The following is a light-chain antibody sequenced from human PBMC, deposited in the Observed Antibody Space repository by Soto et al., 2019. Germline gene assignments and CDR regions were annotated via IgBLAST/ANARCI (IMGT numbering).Light chain of an antibody. CDR2: GAS. CDR3: QQYNNCPST. V-gene: IGKV3-15*01. J-gene: IGKJ2*01. Sequence: EIVMTQSPATLSVSPGERATLSCRASQSVSSNLAWYQQKPGQAPRLLTYGASTRATGIPARFSGSGSGTEFTLTISSLQTEDFAVYYCQQYNNCPSTFGQGTKLEIK. CDR1: QSVSSN.